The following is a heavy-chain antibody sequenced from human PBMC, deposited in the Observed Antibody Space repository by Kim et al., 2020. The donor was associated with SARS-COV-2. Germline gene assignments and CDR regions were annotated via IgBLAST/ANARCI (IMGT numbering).Heavy chain of an antibody. Sequence: GGSLRLSCAASGFTVSSNYMSWVRQAPGKGLEWVSVIYSGGSTYYADSVKGRFTISRDNSKNTLYLQMNSLRAEDTAVYYCARAKMGDFWSALGAFDIWGQGTMVTVSS. CDR3: ARAKMGDFWSALGAFDI. D-gene: IGHD3-3*01. J-gene: IGHJ3*02. CDR2: IYSGGST. CDR1: GFTVSSNY. V-gene: IGHV3-53*01.